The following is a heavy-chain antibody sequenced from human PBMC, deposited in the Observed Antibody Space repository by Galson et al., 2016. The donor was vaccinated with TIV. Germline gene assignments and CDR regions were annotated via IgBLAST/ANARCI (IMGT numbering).Heavy chain of an antibody. D-gene: IGHD6-19*01. V-gene: IGHV3-23*01. J-gene: IGHJ4*02. CDR1: GFTFSSYA. CDR2: IRGSGIST. CDR3: AKDKDEFIAVAVRGTLGY. Sequence: SLRLSCAASGFTFSSYAMSWVRQTPGKGLEWVSSIRGSGISTYYADSVKGRFTISRDNSKNTLYLHMQSLRAENTAVYYCAKDKDEFIAVAVRGTLGYWGQGTLVTVSS.